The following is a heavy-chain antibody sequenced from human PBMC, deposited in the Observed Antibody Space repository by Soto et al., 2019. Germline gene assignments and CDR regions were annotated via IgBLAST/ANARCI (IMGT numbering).Heavy chain of an antibody. CDR1: GGTFSNYV. Sequence: ASVKVSCKASGGTFSNYVVNWVRQAPGQGLEWMGRIIPISGAANYAQKFQGRVTITADKSTSTSYMELSSLRSEDTAVYYCARDMTRTVVPYFDFWGQGTLVTVSS. CDR2: IIPISGAA. J-gene: IGHJ4*02. D-gene: IGHD1-7*01. CDR3: ARDMTRTVVPYFDF. V-gene: IGHV1-69*06.